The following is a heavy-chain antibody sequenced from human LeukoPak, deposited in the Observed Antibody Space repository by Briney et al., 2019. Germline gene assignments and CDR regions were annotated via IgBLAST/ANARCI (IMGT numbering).Heavy chain of an antibody. D-gene: IGHD2-8*02. CDR1: GGSISSYY. Sequence: PSETLSLTCTVSGGSISSYYWSWIRQPPGKGLEWIGYIYYSGSTNYNPSLKSRVTISLDTSKNQFSLKLSSVTAADAALYYCARSTLLGIYWYLDLWGRGTLVTVSS. J-gene: IGHJ2*01. V-gene: IGHV4-59*08. CDR3: ARSTLLGIYWYLDL. CDR2: IYYSGST.